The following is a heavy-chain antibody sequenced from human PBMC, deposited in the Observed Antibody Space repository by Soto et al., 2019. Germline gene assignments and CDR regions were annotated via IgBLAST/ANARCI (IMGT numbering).Heavy chain of an antibody. CDR3: ARQRFGPRLGLVDV. CDR2: VHHSWGS. CDR1: GGSISSYY. D-gene: IGHD3-10*01. J-gene: IGHJ6*02. V-gene: IGHV4-59*08. Sequence: QVQLQESGPGLVKPSETLSISCTVSGGSISSYYWSWFRPSPGKRMEWIGYVHHSWGSSYNPSLQSRVAISLDASKSQFPLTVTPWTATDTAVCYCARQRFGPRLGLVDVWGQGTTVTVSS.